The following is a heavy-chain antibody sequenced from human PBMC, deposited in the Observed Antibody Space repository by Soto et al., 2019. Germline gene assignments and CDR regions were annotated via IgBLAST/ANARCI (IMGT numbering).Heavy chain of an antibody. V-gene: IGHV1-3*01. D-gene: IGHD3-10*01. Sequence: QVQLVQSGPEVKKPGASVKVSCKASGYTFTTYAIHWVRQAPGQGLEWMGWINAGNGNTEFSERFRGRVTITRDTSASTAHMELTGLTSEDTAVYYWARRFRSAGWLDSWGQGTLVTVSS. CDR3: ARRFRSAGWLDS. CDR2: INAGNGNT. CDR1: GYTFTTYA. J-gene: IGHJ5*01.